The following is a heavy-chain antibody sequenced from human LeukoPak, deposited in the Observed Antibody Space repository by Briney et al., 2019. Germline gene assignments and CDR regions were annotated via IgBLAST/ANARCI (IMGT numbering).Heavy chain of an antibody. J-gene: IGHJ4*02. CDR1: GFTFSDAW. CDR3: ATEFFESGYNY. CDR2: IKSQTHGGTT. Sequence: GGSLRLSCAASGFTFSDAWMSWVRQAPGKGLEWVGRIKSQTHGGTTEFAAPVKGRFTISRDDSENTLYLQMNSLKTGDTAVYYCATEFFESGYNYWGQGTLVTVSS. D-gene: IGHD3-22*01. V-gene: IGHV3-15*01.